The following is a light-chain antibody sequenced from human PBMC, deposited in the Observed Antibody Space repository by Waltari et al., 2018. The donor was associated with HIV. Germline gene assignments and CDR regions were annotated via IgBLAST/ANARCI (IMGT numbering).Light chain of an antibody. J-gene: IGLJ2*01. CDR1: SSDVGVHNY. CDR2: EVT. Sequence: QSALTQPPSASGSPGQSVTISCPGPSSDVGVHNYISWYQQHPGKAPKLMIFEVTKRPSGVPDRFSGSKSGNTASLTVSGLQAEDEAVYYCCSYAGSDVVFGGGTKLTVL. CDR3: CSYAGSDVV. V-gene: IGLV2-8*01.